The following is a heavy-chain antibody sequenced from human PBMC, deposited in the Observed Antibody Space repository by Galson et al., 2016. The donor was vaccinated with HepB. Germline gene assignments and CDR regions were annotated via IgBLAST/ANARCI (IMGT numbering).Heavy chain of an antibody. V-gene: IGHV3-23*01. CDR3: ASSQRVGDPNCSSISCYIDY. J-gene: IGHJ4*02. D-gene: IGHD2-2*02. CDR2: ISGSGAST. CDR1: GFTFSSYA. Sequence: SLRLSCAASGFTFSSYAMSWVRQAPGKGLEWVSFISGSGASTHHAESLKGRFTISRDNSKNTLYLQMNSLRAEDTAVYYCASSQRVGDPNCSSISCYIDYWGQGTLVTVSS.